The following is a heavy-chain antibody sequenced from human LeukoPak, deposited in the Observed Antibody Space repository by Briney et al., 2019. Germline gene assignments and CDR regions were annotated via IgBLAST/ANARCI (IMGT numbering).Heavy chain of an antibody. CDR1: GGSFSGYY. V-gene: IGHV4-34*01. D-gene: IGHD2-2*01. CDR2: INHSGST. CDR3: ATLGRIVVVPAAMGGGWFDP. J-gene: IGHJ5*02. Sequence: SETLSLTCAVYGGSFSGYYWSWIRQPPGKGLEWIGEINHSGSTNYNPSLKSRVTISVDTSKNQFSRKLSSVTAADTAVYYCATLGRIVVVPAAMGGGWFDPWGQGTLVTVSS.